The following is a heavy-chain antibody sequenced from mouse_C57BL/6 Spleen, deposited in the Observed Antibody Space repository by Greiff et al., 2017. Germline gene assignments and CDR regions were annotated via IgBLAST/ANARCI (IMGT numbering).Heavy chain of an antibody. V-gene: IGHV14-4*01. CDR2: IDPENGDT. J-gene: IGHJ2*01. CDR3: TTDCYGSSPFDY. CDR1: GFNIKDDY. Sequence: EVKLMESGAELVRPGASVKLSCTASGFNIKDDYMHWVKQRPEQGLEWIGWIDPENGDTEYASKFQGKATITADTSSNTAYLQLSSLTSEDTAVYYCTTDCYGSSPFDYWGQGTTLTVSS. D-gene: IGHD1-1*01.